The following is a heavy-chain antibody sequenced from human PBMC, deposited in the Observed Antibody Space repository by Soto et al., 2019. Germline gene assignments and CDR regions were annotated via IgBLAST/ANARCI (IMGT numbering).Heavy chain of an antibody. CDR1: GGSISSSTYS. V-gene: IGHV4-39*07. CDR2: INFSGAT. CDR3: ARERKGLLTYGDHSFDY. Sequence: SETLSLTCTVSGGSISSSTYSWGWIRQSPGKGLEWIASINFSGATYHNPSLKSRVSISADTSKKQFSLKLSSVTAADTAVYYCARERKGLLTYGDHSFDYWGQGTLVTVSS. J-gene: IGHJ4*02. D-gene: IGHD4-17*01.